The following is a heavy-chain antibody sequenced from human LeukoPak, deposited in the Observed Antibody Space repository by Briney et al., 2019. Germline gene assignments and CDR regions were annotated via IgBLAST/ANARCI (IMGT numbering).Heavy chain of an antibody. CDR2: IRQDGGLK. D-gene: IGHD1-26*01. CDR3: AREIVGAIKSYFDY. V-gene: IGHV3-7*01. J-gene: IGHJ4*02. Sequence: GGSLRLSCTASGFTFSNYWMSWVRQAPGKGLEGVANIRQDGGLKHCVDAVKGRFSISRDNAENSLYLQMDSLRAEDTAVYYCAREIVGAIKSYFDYWDQGTLVTASS. CDR1: GFTFSNYW.